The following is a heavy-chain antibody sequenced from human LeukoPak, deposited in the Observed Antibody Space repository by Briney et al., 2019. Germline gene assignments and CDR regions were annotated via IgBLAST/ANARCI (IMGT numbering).Heavy chain of an antibody. CDR3: ARGGVDNWNDGRGDY. CDR2: ISGSGGST. D-gene: IGHD1-20*01. CDR1: GFTFSSYG. V-gene: IGHV3-23*01. J-gene: IGHJ4*02. Sequence: GGSLRLSCAASGFTFSSYGMSWVRQAPGKGLEWVSAISGSGGSTYYADSVKGRFTISRDNSKNTLYLQMNSLRAEDTAVYYCARGGVDNWNDGRGDYWGQGTLVTVSS.